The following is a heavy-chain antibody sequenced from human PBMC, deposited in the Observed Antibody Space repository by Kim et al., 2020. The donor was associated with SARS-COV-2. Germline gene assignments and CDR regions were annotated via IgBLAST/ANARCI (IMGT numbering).Heavy chain of an antibody. D-gene: IGHD6-19*01. V-gene: IGHV3-23*01. CDR3: ANVIAVAGSYFDY. J-gene: IGHJ4*02. CDR1: GFTFSSYA. CDR2: ISGSGGST. Sequence: GGSLRLSCAASGFTFSSYAMSWVRQAPGKGLEWVSAISGSGGSTYYADSVKGRFTISRDNSKNTLYLQMNSLRAEDTAVYYCANVIAVAGSYFDYWGQGTLVTVSS.